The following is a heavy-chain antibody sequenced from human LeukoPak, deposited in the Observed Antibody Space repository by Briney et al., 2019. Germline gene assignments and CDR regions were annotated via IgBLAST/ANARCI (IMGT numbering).Heavy chain of an antibody. J-gene: IGHJ4*02. V-gene: IGHV3-23*01. CDR3: AKSGVPAARSLDY. Sequence: GGSLRLSCVASGFSFTTHAMGWVRQAPGKGLEWVSAISGSGGSTYYADSVKGRFTISRDNSKNTLYLQMNSLRAQDTAVYYCAKSGVPAARSLDYWGQGTLVTVSS. CDR2: ISGSGGST. D-gene: IGHD2-2*01. CDR1: GFSFTTHA.